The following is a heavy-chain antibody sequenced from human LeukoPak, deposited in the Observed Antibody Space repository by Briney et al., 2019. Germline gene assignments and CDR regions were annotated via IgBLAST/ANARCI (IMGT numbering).Heavy chain of an antibody. D-gene: IGHD3-9*01. CDR1: GFSFSSYA. CDR3: QKTAYEILTD. CDR2: ISVSGGST. Sequence: PGGSLRLSCAASGFSFSSYAMTWVRQTPGKGLEWFSSISVSGGSTYYADFVKGRFTISRDNSKNTLYLQMNSLSAGDTVFFFRQKTAYEILTDWGQGTLVTVSS. V-gene: IGHV3-23*01. J-gene: IGHJ4*02.